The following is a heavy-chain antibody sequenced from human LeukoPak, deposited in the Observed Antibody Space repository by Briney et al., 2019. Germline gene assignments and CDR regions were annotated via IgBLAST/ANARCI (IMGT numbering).Heavy chain of an antibody. D-gene: IGHD5-18*01. CDR2: ITESGSGT. Sequence: PGGSLRLSCAASGFTFSRHAMRWVRQAPGKGLEWVSAITESGSGTYYADSVKGRFTISRDNSKDTLSLQMNSLRAEDTAVYYCAKDIAQGYTFGSIEQDYWGQGTLVTVSS. CDR3: AKDIAQGYTFGSIEQDY. V-gene: IGHV3-23*01. J-gene: IGHJ4*02. CDR1: GFTFSRHA.